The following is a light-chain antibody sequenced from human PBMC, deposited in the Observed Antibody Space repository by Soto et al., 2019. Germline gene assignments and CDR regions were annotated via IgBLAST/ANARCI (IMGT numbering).Light chain of an antibody. J-gene: IGKJ5*01. CDR1: LPISNY. V-gene: IGKV1-27*01. CDR3: QQYSNLIT. CDR2: XXS. Sequence: DIQMTQSPSSLSASVGDRVTITCRASLPISNYLAWYQXXPXXXXXXXXYXXSXFQAGVPSRFSGSGSGTYFSFTISSLQPEDFATYYCQQYSNLITFGQGTRLEIK.